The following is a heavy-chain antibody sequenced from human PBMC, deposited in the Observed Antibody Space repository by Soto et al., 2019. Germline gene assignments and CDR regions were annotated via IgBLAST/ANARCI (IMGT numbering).Heavy chain of an antibody. D-gene: IGHD2-15*01. CDR3: ARSQGFVDL. J-gene: IGHJ4*02. Sequence: SQTLSLTFAISGASVSSNSSACNWIQQSPSRGLEWLGRTYYRSKWYNDYTVSVKSRITINPDTSKNQFSLQLNSVTPEDTAVYCCARSQGFVDLWGQGILVTFS. CDR2: TYYRSKWYN. CDR1: GASVSSNSSA. V-gene: IGHV6-1*01.